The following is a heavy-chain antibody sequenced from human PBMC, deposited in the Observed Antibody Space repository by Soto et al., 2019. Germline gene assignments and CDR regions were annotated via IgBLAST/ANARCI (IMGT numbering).Heavy chain of an antibody. D-gene: IGHD6-19*01. CDR2: IIAANGNT. J-gene: IGHJ6*02. CDR1: GYIFSNYA. CDR3: ARVGRGGWTTYYGMDV. V-gene: IGHV1-3*01. Sequence: GASVKVSCKASGYIFSNYAIHWVRRAPGQRLEWMGWIIAANGNTKYSQKLQGRVTITQDTSASTVYMELRSLRSEDTAMYYCARVGRGGWTTYYGMDVWG.